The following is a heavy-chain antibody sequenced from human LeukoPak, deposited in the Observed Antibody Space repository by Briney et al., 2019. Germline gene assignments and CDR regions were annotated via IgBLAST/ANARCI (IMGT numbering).Heavy chain of an antibody. V-gene: IGHV3-9*01. CDR2: ISWNSGSI. CDR1: GFTFDDYA. Sequence: GGSLRLSCAASGFTFDDYAMHWVRQAPGKGLEWVSGISWNSGSIGYADSVKGRFTISRDNAKSSLYLQMNSLRAEDTALYYCAKGGYSYGYYFDYWGQGTLVTVSS. D-gene: IGHD5-18*01. J-gene: IGHJ4*02. CDR3: AKGGYSYGYYFDY.